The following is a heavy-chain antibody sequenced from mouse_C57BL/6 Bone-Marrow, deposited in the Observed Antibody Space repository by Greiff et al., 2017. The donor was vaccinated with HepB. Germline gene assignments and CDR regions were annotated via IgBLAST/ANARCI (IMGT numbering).Heavy chain of an antibody. CDR3: ARDLGFITTVVEYFDV. D-gene: IGHD1-1*01. V-gene: IGHV5-17*01. CDR2: ISSGSSTI. CDR1: GFTFSDYG. Sequence: DVKLVESGGGLVKPGGSLKLSCAASGFTFSDYGMHWVRQAPEKGLEWVAYISSGSSTIYYADTVKGRFTISRDNAKNTLFLQMTSLRSEDTAMYYCARDLGFITTVVEYFDVWGTGTTVTVSS. J-gene: IGHJ1*03.